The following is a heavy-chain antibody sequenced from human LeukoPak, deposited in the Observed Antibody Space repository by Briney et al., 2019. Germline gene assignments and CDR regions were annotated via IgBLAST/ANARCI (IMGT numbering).Heavy chain of an antibody. CDR1: GGSISSYY. Sequence: SETLSLTCTVSGGSISSYYWSWIRQPPGKGLEWIGYIYYSGSTNYNPSLKSRVTISVDTSKNQFSLKLSSVTAADTAVYYCARYLAAAGNYYFDFRGQGTLVTVSS. CDR3: ARYLAAAGNYYFDF. V-gene: IGHV4-59*01. J-gene: IGHJ4*02. CDR2: IYYSGST. D-gene: IGHD6-13*01.